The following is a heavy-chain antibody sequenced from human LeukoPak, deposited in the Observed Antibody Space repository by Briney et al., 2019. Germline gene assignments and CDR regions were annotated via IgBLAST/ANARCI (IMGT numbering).Heavy chain of an antibody. V-gene: IGHV1-69*05. D-gene: IGHD2-2*01. CDR3: ARGDCSSTSCFYYMDV. CDR2: TIPIFGTA. CDR1: GGTFSSYA. Sequence: SVKVSCKASGGTFSSYAISWVRQAPGQGLEWMGGTIPIFGTANYAQKFQGRVTITTDESTSTAYMELSSLRSEDTAVYYCARGDCSSTSCFYYMDVWGKGTTVTVSS. J-gene: IGHJ6*03.